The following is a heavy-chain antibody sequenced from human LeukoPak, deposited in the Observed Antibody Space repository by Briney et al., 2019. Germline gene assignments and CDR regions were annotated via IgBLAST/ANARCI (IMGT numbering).Heavy chain of an antibody. CDR2: ISGSGGST. Sequence: GVLRLSCAASGFTFSSYAMSWVRQAPGKGLEWVSAISGSGGSTYYADSVKGRFTISRDNAKNSLYLQMNSLRAEDTAVYYCAELGITTIGGVWGKGTTVTISS. D-gene: IGHD3-10*02. CDR1: GFTFSSYA. CDR3: AELGITTIGGV. J-gene: IGHJ6*04. V-gene: IGHV3-23*01.